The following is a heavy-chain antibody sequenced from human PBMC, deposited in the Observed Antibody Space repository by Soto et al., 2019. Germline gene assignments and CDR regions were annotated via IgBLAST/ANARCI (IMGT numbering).Heavy chain of an antibody. CDR1: GFAFSDYS. Sequence: GGSLRLSCAASGFAFSDYSMSWVRQAPGKGLEWVSYISTSGNYIYYEDSVKGRFTISRDNAKNSLYLQMNSLRAEDTAVYYCARHSYAIAHRPWFPVDPWGQGTLVTVSS. J-gene: IGHJ5*02. D-gene: IGHD6-6*01. V-gene: IGHV3-21*01. CDR2: ISTSGNYI. CDR3: ARHSYAIAHRPWFPVDP.